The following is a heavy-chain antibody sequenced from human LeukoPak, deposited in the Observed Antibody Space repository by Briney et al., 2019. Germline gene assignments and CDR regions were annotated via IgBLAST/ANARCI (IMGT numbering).Heavy chain of an antibody. D-gene: IGHD6-19*01. V-gene: IGHV4-30-2*01. J-gene: IGHJ4*02. CDR3: ARDLVAGLTRFFDY. Sequence: SETLSLTCTVSGGSISSGGYYWSWIRQPPGKGLEWIGYIYHSGSTYYNPSLKSRVTISVDRSKNQFSLKLSSVTAADTAVYYCARDLVAGLTRFFDYWGQGTLVTVSS. CDR1: GGSISSGGYY. CDR2: IYHSGST.